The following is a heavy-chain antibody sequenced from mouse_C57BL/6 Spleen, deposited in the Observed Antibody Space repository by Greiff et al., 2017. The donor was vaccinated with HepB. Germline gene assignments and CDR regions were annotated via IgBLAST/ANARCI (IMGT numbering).Heavy chain of an antibody. D-gene: IGHD1-3*01. CDR2: INPGSGGT. CDR3: ARERNSSNPAWFAD. Sequence: QVQLQQSGAELVRPGTSVKVSCKASGYAFTNYLIEWVKQRPGQGLEWIGVINPGSGGTNYNEKFKGKATLTADKSSSTAYMQLSSLTSEDSAVYFCARERNSSNPAWFADWGHGTLVTVSA. CDR1: GYAFTNYL. V-gene: IGHV1-54*01. J-gene: IGHJ3*01.